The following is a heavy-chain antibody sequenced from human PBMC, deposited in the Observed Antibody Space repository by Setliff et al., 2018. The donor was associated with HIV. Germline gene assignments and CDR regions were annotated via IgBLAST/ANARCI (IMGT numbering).Heavy chain of an antibody. CDR1: GGFISSSSHY. CDR2: IYYSGGT. V-gene: IGHV4-39*07. J-gene: IGHJ6*02. CDR3: AQRKGGYGLDV. D-gene: IGHD3-16*01. Sequence: PSETLSLTCTVSGGFISSSSHYWGWIRQPPGKGLGWIGSIYYSGGTYYNPSLKSRVTISVDTSNNQFSLKLRSVTAADTAVSYCAQRKGGYGLDVWGQGATVTVSS.